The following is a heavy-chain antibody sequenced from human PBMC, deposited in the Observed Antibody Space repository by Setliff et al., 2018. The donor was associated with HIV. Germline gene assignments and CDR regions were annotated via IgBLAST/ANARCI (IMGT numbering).Heavy chain of an antibody. V-gene: IGHV4-59*08. D-gene: IGHD3-16*01. CDR1: GDSISSYY. CDR3: AKRTFGSGRLDP. CDR2: IYYGST. Sequence: PSETLSLTCTVSGDSISSYYWNWIRQPPGKALEWIGYIYYGSTHYNPSFEGRVTISVDTSKNQFSLNLNSVTATDTAVYYCAKRTFGSGRLDPWGQGTLVTVSS. J-gene: IGHJ5*02.